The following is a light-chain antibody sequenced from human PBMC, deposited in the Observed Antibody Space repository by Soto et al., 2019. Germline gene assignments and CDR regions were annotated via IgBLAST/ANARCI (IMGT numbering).Light chain of an antibody. Sequence: HSVLTQPPSVSGVPGQRVTISCTGSSSNIGAGYDVHWYQQLPGTAPKLLIYGNSNRPSGVPDRFSGSKSGTSASLAITGLQAEDEADYYCQSYDSSLSGLVFGTGTKVTVL. CDR2: GNS. CDR3: QSYDSSLSGLV. CDR1: SSNIGAGYD. V-gene: IGLV1-40*01. J-gene: IGLJ1*01.